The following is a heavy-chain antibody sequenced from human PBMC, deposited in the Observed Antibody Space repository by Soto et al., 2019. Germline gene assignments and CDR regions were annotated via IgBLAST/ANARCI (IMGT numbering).Heavy chain of an antibody. CDR2: ISYDGSNK. CDR3: AHEGVDSSSSLN. Sequence: GSLRLSCAASGFTFSSYAMHWVRQAPGKGLEWVAVISYDGSNKYYADSVKGRFTISRDNSRNTLYLQMNSLRAEDTAVYYCAHEGVDSSSSLNWGQGTLVTVSS. D-gene: IGHD6-6*01. J-gene: IGHJ4*02. V-gene: IGHV3-30-3*01. CDR1: GFTFSSYA.